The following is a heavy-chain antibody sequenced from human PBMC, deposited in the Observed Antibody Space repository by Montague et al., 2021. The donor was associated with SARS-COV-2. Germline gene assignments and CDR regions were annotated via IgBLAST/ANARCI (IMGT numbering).Heavy chain of an antibody. V-gene: IGHV4-59*01. Sequence: SETLSLTCSVSGGSLSSFYWCWIRQPPGKGLEYIGYIHNSGSTNFSPSPTSRVSISLDTSKNKFSLNLRSVTTADTAVYYCSSVAVLDVFSVYYDDLDVWGQGTMVTVSS. CDR1: GGSLSSFY. D-gene: IGHD5/OR15-5a*01. CDR2: IHNSGST. J-gene: IGHJ6*02. CDR3: SSVAVLDVFSVYYDDLDV.